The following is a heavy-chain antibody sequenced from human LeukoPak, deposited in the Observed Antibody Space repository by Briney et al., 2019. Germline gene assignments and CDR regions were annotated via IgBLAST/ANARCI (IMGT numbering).Heavy chain of an antibody. Sequence: PGGSLRLSCAASGFTFSSYSMNWVRQAPGKGLEWVSSISSSSSYIYYADSVKGRFTISRDNAKNSLYLQMNSLRAEDTAVYYCAREGEAVAPTGYFDYWGQGTLVTVSS. CDR1: GFTFSSYS. CDR3: AREGEAVAPTGYFDY. J-gene: IGHJ4*02. V-gene: IGHV3-21*01. CDR2: ISSSSSYI. D-gene: IGHD6-19*01.